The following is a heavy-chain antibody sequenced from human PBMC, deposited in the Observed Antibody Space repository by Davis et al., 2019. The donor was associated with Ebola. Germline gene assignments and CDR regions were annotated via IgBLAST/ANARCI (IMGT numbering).Heavy chain of an antibody. CDR1: GFTFSSYW. J-gene: IGHJ6*02. Sequence: PGGSLRLSCAASGFTFSSYWMSWVRQAPGKGLEWVANIKQDGSEKYYVDSVKGRFTISRDNAKNSLYLQMNSLRAEDTAVYYCAREKITMIVVANTYYYGMDVWGQGTTVTVSS. CDR2: IKQDGSEK. CDR3: AREKITMIVVANTYYYGMDV. D-gene: IGHD3-22*01. V-gene: IGHV3-7*03.